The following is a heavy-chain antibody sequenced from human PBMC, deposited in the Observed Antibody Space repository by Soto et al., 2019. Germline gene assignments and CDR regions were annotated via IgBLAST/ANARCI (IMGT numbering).Heavy chain of an antibody. CDR3: AREKDRSSSWSQINYFDY. V-gene: IGHV4-38-2*02. J-gene: IGHJ4*02. D-gene: IGHD6-13*01. Sequence: PSETLSLTCAVSCYSISSGYYWGWIRQPPGKGLEWIGSIYHSGSTYYNPSLKSRVTISVDTSKNQFSLKLSSVTAADTAVYYCAREKDRSSSWSQINYFDYWGQGTLVTVSS. CDR1: CYSISSGYY. CDR2: IYHSGST.